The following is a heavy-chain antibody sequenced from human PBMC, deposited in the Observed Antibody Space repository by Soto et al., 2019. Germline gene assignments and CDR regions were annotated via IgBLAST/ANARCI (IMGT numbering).Heavy chain of an antibody. J-gene: IGHJ4*02. CDR1: GFTFSSYG. V-gene: IGHV3-30*18. CDR2: ISDDGSNK. Sequence: QVQLVESGGGVVQPGRSLRLSCAASGFTFSSYGIHWVRQAPGKGLEWVAVISDDGSNKYYADSVKGRFTISRDNSKNTLYRQMNSLRTEDTAVYYCAKSSGDGNNPGGSFDYWGQGTVVTVSS. D-gene: IGHD3-10*01. CDR3: AKSSGDGNNPGGSFDY.